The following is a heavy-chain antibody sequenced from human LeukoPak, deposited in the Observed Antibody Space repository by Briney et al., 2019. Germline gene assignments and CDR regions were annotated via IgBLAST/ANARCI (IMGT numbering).Heavy chain of an antibody. V-gene: IGHV4-59*08. Sequence: SSETLSLTCTVSGGSISNYYWSWIRQPPGKGLEWIGYIYYSGSTKYNPSLKSRLTISVDTSKNQVSLKLSSVTAADTAMYYCARLIGKWGWDYWGQGTLVTVSS. D-gene: IGHD3-16*01. CDR3: ARLIGKWGWDY. J-gene: IGHJ4*02. CDR2: IYYSGST. CDR1: GGSISNYY.